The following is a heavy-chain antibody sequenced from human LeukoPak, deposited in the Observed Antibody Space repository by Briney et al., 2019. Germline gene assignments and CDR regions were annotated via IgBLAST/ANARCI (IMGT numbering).Heavy chain of an antibody. V-gene: IGHV3-23*01. CDR3: AKPYDFWSGYYTEANDAFDI. Sequence: GGSLRLSCAASGFTFSSYAMSWVRQAPGKGLEWVSAISGSGGSTYYADSVKGRFTISRDNSKNTLYLQMNSLRAEDTAVYYCAKPYDFWSGYYTEANDAFDIWGQGTMVTVSS. CDR1: GFTFSSYA. CDR2: ISGSGGST. J-gene: IGHJ3*02. D-gene: IGHD3-3*01.